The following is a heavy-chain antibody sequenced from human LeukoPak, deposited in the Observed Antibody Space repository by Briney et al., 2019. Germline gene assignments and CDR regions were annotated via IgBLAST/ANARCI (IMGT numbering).Heavy chain of an antibody. CDR1: GFTFSSYA. Sequence: PGGSLRLSCAASGFTFSSYAMHRVRQAPGKVLEWVAVISYDGSKKYYADSVKGRFTISRDNSKNTLYLQMNSLRAEDTAVYYCARVPAVKKAFDIWGQGTMVTVSS. CDR3: ARVPAVKKAFDI. J-gene: IGHJ3*02. V-gene: IGHV3-30-3*01. D-gene: IGHD2-15*01. CDR2: ISYDGSKK.